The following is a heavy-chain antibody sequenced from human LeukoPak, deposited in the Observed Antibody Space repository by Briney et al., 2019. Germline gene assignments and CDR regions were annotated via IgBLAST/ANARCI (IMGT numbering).Heavy chain of an antibody. Sequence: EASVKVSCKASGYTFTSYGISWVRQAPGQGLEWMGWISAYNGNTNCAQKLQGRVTMTTDTSTSTAYMELRSLRSDDTAVYYCARVRGYYDSSGPRDYWGQGTLVTVSS. D-gene: IGHD3-22*01. CDR3: ARVRGYYDSSGPRDY. CDR2: ISAYNGNT. V-gene: IGHV1-18*01. CDR1: GYTFTSYG. J-gene: IGHJ4*02.